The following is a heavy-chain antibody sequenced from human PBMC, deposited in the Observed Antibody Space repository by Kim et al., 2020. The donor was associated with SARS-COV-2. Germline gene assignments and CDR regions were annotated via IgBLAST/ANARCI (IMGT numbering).Heavy chain of an antibody. CDR2: INSDGSGT. J-gene: IGHJ4*02. V-gene: IGHV3-74*01. CDR1: GFTFSSDW. CDR3: ARAGTGTIDLDD. Sequence: GGSLRLSCAASGFTFSSDWMHWVRQAPGKGLVWVSYINSDGSGTTYADSVKGRFTISRDNAKNTLYLQMNSLRAEDTAVYYCARAGTGTIDLDDWGQGTLVTVSS. D-gene: IGHD1-7*01.